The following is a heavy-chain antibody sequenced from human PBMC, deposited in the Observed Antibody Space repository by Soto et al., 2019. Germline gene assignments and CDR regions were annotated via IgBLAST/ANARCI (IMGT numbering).Heavy chain of an antibody. Sequence: TSETLSLTCTVSGGSISSYYWSWIRQPPGKGLEWIGFIFYTGSTNYNPSLKSRLTISVDTSKKQFSLKLRSVTAADTAVYYCAKGNGWYFYWGLGTLVTVSS. V-gene: IGHV4-59*01. CDR1: GGSISSYY. CDR2: IFYTGST. J-gene: IGHJ4*02. CDR3: AKGNGWYFY. D-gene: IGHD6-19*01.